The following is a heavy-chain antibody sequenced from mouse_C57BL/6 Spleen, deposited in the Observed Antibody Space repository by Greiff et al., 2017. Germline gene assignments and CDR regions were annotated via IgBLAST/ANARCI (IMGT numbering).Heavy chain of an antibody. CDR2: ILPGSGST. CDR3: ARGDSSDRAMDY. D-gene: IGHD3-2*02. V-gene: IGHV1-9*01. J-gene: IGHJ4*01. Sequence: QVQLKQSGAELMKPGASVKLSCKATGYTFTGYWIEWVKQRPGHGLEWIGEILPGSGSTNYNEKFKGKATFTADTSSNTAYMQLSSLTTKDSDIYYCARGDSSDRAMDYWGQGTSVTVSS. CDR1: GYTFTGYW.